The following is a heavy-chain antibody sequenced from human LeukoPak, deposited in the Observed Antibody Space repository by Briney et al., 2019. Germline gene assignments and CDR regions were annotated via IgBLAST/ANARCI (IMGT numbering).Heavy chain of an antibody. Sequence: PGGSLRLSCAASGVTFSSYAMHWVRQAPGKGLEYVSAISSNGGSTYYANSVKGRFTISRDNSKNTLYLQMGSLRAEDMAVYYCASGGRYFDWLLPYYFDYWGQGTLVTVSS. V-gene: IGHV3-64*01. D-gene: IGHD3-9*01. CDR2: ISSNGGST. CDR1: GVTFSSYA. CDR3: ASGGRYFDWLLPYYFDY. J-gene: IGHJ4*02.